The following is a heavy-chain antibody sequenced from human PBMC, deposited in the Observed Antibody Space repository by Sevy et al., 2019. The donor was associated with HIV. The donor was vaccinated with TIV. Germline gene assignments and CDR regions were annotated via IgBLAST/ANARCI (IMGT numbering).Heavy chain of an antibody. CDR2: ISSSSYI. CDR1: GFTFSSYS. V-gene: IGHV3-21*01. Sequence: GGSLRLSCAASGFTFSSYSMNWVRQAPGKGLEWVSSISSSSYIYYADSVKGRFTISRDNAKNSLYLQMNSLRAEDTAVYYCARGGVITMIVVNIWGQGTMVTVSS. CDR3: ARGGVITMIVVNI. D-gene: IGHD3-22*01. J-gene: IGHJ3*02.